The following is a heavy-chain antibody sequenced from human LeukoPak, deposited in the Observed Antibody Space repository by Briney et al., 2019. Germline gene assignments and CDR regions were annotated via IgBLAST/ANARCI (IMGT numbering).Heavy chain of an antibody. D-gene: IGHD2-2*01. CDR3: ARYYCGRSNCPGIDF. J-gene: IGHJ4*02. CDR2: INHSGST. V-gene: IGHV4-34*01. Sequence: SETLSLTCAVYGGSFSGYYWSWIRQPPGKGLEWIGEINHSGSTNYNPSLKSRVTISVDTSKNQFSLKLSSVTAADTAVYYCARYYCGRSNCPGIDFWGPGTLVTVSA. CDR1: GGSFSGYY.